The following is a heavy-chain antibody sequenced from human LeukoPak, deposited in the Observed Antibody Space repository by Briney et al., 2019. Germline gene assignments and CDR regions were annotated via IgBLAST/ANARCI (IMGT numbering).Heavy chain of an antibody. CDR3: ARGPNHYGSGRDYFDD. Sequence: ASVKVSCKASGYTFTSYGISWVRQAPGQGLESMGWIDPNSGSTKYAQKFQGRVTMTRDTSISTAYMELSRLRSDDTAVYYCARGPNHYGSGRDYFDDWGQGTPVTVSS. D-gene: IGHD3-10*01. J-gene: IGHJ4*02. CDR2: IDPNSGST. CDR1: GYTFTSYG. V-gene: IGHV1-2*02.